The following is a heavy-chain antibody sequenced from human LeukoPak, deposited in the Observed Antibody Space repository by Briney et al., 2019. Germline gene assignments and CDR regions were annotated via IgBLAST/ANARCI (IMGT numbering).Heavy chain of an antibody. CDR2: ISERSSYI. CDR1: GFTFSSYS. V-gene: IGHV3-21*01. J-gene: IGHJ3*02. Sequence: PGGSLRLSCAASGFTFSSYSVNWVRQAPGKGLEWVSSISERSSYIYYADSMKGRFTISRDNAKNSLYLQMNGLRAEDTAVYYCARSTRRQNDAFDIWGQGTVVTVSS. CDR3: ARSTRRQNDAFDI.